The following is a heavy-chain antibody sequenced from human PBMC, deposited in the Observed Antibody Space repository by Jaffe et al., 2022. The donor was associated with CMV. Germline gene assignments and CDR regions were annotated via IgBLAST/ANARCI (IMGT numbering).Heavy chain of an antibody. D-gene: IGHD6-19*01. J-gene: IGHJ4*02. CDR2: ISYDGSNK. CDR1: GFTFSSYG. CDR3: AKGTSSGWNTAFGY. Sequence: QVQLVESGGGVVQPGRSLRLSCGASGFTFSSYGMHWVRQAPGKGLEWVAVISYDGSNKYYADSVRGRFTISRDNSKNTLDLQMNSLRAEDTAVYYCAKGTSSGWNTAFGYWGQGTLVTVSS. V-gene: IGHV3-30*18.